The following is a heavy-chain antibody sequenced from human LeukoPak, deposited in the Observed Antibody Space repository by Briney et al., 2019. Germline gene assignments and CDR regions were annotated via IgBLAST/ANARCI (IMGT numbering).Heavy chain of an antibody. V-gene: IGHV4-59*01. D-gene: IGHD6-19*01. CDR2: IYYSGST. J-gene: IGHJ4*02. Sequence: SETLSLTCTVSGGSISSYYWSWIRQPPGKGLEWIGYIYYSGSTNYNPSLKSRVTISVDTSKNQFSLKLSSVTAADTAVYYCARAGELSSGWHFDYWGQGTLVTVSS. CDR3: ARAGELSSGWHFDY. CDR1: GGSISSYY.